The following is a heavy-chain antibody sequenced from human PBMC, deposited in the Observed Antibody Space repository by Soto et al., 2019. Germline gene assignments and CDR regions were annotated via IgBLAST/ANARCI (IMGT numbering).Heavy chain of an antibody. CDR2: IYHSGST. CDR1: GGSISSSNW. CDR3: ARETYYYDSSGYRKGNWFDP. Sequence: QVQLQESSPGLVKPSGTLSLTCAVSGGSISSSNWWSWVRQPPGKGLEWIGEIYHSGSTNYNPSLKSRVTISVDKSKNQFSLKLSSVTAADTAVYYCARETYYYDSSGYRKGNWFDPWGQGTLVTVSS. D-gene: IGHD3-22*01. J-gene: IGHJ5*02. V-gene: IGHV4-4*02.